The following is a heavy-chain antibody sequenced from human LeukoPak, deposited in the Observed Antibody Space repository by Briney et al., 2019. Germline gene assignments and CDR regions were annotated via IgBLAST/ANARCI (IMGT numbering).Heavy chain of an antibody. V-gene: IGHV1-8*01. CDR2: MNPNSANT. CDR1: GYAFTSYD. Sequence: ASVKVSCKTSGYAFTSYDINWVRQATGQGLEWMGWMNPNSANTDYAQRFQGRVTMTRNTSISTAYMELSSLRSDDTAVYYCARGEWLRHFDYWGQGTLVTVSS. D-gene: IGHD5-12*01. CDR3: ARGEWLRHFDY. J-gene: IGHJ4*02.